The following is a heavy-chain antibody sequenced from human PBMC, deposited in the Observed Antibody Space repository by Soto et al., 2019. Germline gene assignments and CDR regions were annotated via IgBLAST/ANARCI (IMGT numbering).Heavy chain of an antibody. J-gene: IGHJ4*02. D-gene: IGHD6-13*01. Sequence: PSETLSLTCTVSGGSISSSSYYWGWIRQPPGKGLEWIGYIYYSGSTYYNPSLKSRVTISVDTSKNQFSLKLSSVTAADTAVYYCARGPYSSSWYHFDYWGQGTLVTVSS. V-gene: IGHV4-30-4*08. CDR2: IYYSGST. CDR3: ARGPYSSSWYHFDY. CDR1: GGSISSSSYY.